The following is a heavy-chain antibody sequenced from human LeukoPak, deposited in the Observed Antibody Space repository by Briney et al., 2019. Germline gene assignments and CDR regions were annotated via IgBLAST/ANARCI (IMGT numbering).Heavy chain of an antibody. J-gene: IGHJ3*02. CDR1: GGTFSSYA. V-gene: IGHV1-69*13. Sequence: GASVKVSCKASGGTFSSYAISWVRQAPGQGLEWMGGIIPIFGTANYAQKFQGRVTITADESTSTAYMELSSLRSEDTAMYYCARVSLSSGWYTSDAFDIWGQGTMVTVSS. CDR3: ARVSLSSGWYTSDAFDI. CDR2: IIPIFGTA. D-gene: IGHD6-19*01.